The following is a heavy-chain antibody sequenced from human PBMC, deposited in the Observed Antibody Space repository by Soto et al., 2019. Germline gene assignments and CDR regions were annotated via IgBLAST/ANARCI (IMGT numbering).Heavy chain of an antibody. CDR1: GDSVSSNSAA. Sequence: SQTLSLTCAISGDSVSSNSAAWNWIRQSPSRGLEWLGRTYYRSKWYNDYAVSVKSRITINPDTSKNQFSLQLNSVTPEDTAVYYCARGWLSGYCSSTSCYHSDYYYYYGMDVWGQGTTVTSP. J-gene: IGHJ6*02. CDR2: TYYRSKWYN. D-gene: IGHD2-2*01. V-gene: IGHV6-1*01. CDR3: ARGWLSGYCSSTSCYHSDYYYYYGMDV.